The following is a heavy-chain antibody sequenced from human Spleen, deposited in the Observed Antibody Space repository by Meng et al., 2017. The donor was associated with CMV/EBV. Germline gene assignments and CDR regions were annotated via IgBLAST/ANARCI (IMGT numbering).Heavy chain of an antibody. J-gene: IGHJ6*02. V-gene: IGHV3-21*01. Sequence: GGSLRLSCAASGFSFGRYGMNWVRQAPGKGLEWISLISSGSNVIQYADSVKGRFSISRDNPKDSLYLQMNSLRAEDTAVYYCARSAGGRFLEWLSPSYYYYGMDVWGQGTTVTVSS. CDR2: ISSGSNVI. CDR1: GFSFGRYG. D-gene: IGHD3-3*01. CDR3: ARSAGGRFLEWLSPSYYYYGMDV.